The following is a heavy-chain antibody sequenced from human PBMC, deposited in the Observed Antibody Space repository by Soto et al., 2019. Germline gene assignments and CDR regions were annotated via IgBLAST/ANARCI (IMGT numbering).Heavy chain of an antibody. Sequence: QVQLVQSGAEVKKPGASVKVSCKASGYTFTSYGISWVRQAPGQGLEWMGWISAYNGNTNYAQKLQGRVTMTTDTSTSTAYIEMGYLGSDNTTWYYCASDPGTRSDNWGHGRQGTDSS. CDR1: GYTFTSYG. CDR2: ISAYNGNT. V-gene: IGHV1-18*01. J-gene: IGHJ4*01. CDR3: ASDPGTRSDN. D-gene: IGHD3-10*01.